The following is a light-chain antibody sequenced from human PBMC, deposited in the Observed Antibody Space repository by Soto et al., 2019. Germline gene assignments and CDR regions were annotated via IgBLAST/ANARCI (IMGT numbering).Light chain of an antibody. CDR3: QQYGSSPET. CDR2: GAS. Sequence: EIVLTQSPGTLSLSPGERATLSCRASQSVSSSYLAWYQQKPGQAPRLLIYGASSRATGIPDRFSGSGSGTDFTLTISRLEPEDFAVYYCQQYGSSPETLGHGTKV. J-gene: IGKJ1*01. V-gene: IGKV3-20*01. CDR1: QSVSSSY.